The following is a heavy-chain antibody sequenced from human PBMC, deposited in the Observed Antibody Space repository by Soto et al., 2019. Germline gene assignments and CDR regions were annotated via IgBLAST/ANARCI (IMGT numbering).Heavy chain of an antibody. CDR2: ISYDGSNK. Sequence: HPGGSLRLSCAASGFTFSSYGMHWVRQAPGKGLDWVTVISYDGSNKYYADSVKGRFTISRDNSKNTLYLQMNSLRGEDTAVYYCAKDRYCSGGTCLNFYGMDVWGQGTTVTVSS. CDR3: AKDRYCSGGTCLNFYGMDV. V-gene: IGHV3-30*18. CDR1: GFTFSSYG. D-gene: IGHD2-15*01. J-gene: IGHJ6*02.